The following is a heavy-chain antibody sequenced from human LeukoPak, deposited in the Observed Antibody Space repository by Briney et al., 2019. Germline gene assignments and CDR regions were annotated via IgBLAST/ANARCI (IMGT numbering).Heavy chain of an antibody. D-gene: IGHD6-19*01. V-gene: IGHV3-30*04. CDR2: ISYDGSNK. CDR3: ARGYSSGWPFDY. J-gene: IGHJ4*02. CDR1: GFTFSSYA. Sequence: GGSLRLSCAASGFTFSSYAMHWVRQAPGKGLEWVAVISYDGSNKYYADSVKGRLTISRDNSKNTLYLQMNSLRAEDTAVYYCARGYSSGWPFDYWGQGTLVTVSS.